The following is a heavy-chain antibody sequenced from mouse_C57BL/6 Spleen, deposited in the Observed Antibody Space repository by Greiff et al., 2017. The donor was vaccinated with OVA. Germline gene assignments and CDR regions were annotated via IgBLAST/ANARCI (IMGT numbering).Heavy chain of an antibody. CDR3: ARQGKNWVYYFDY. CDR2: ISGGGGNT. D-gene: IGHD4-1*01. Sequence: EVQVVESGGGLVKPGGSLKLSCAASGFTFSSYTMSWVRQTPEKRLEWVATISGGGGNTYYPDSVKGRFTISRDNAKNTLYLQMSSLRSEDTALYYCARQGKNWVYYFDYWGQGTTLTVSS. V-gene: IGHV5-9*01. J-gene: IGHJ2*01. CDR1: GFTFSSYT.